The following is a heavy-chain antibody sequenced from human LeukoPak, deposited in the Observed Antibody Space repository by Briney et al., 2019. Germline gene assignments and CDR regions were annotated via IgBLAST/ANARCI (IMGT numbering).Heavy chain of an antibody. D-gene: IGHD3-22*01. CDR1: GFTFSSYS. J-gene: IGHJ3*02. CDR3: ARVRQYYYDSSGPSPGAFDI. V-gene: IGHV3-21*01. CDR2: IGSSSSYI. Sequence: GGSLRLSCAASGFTFSSYSMNWVRQAPGKGLEWVSSIGSSSSYIYYADSVKGRFTISRDNAKNSLYLQMNSLRAEDTAVYYCARVRQYYYDSSGPSPGAFDIWGQGTMVTVSS.